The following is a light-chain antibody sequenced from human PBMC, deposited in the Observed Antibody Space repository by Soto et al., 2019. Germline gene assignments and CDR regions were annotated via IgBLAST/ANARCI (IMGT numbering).Light chain of an antibody. CDR3: QKHGRPPIN. CDR2: GAS. CDR1: QTVTRNY. J-gene: IGKJ5*01. V-gene: IGKV3-20*01. Sequence: EIVLTPSPGTLSLSPGERATLSCRATQTVTRNYLAWHPPKPGQAPRLLVYGASSRATGIPDRFSVSGSGTNFPPTISRLEPEDFAVYYCQKHGRPPINCGQGTRRAIK.